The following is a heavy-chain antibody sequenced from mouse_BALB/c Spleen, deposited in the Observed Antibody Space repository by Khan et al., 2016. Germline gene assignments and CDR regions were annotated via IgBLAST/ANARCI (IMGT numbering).Heavy chain of an antibody. V-gene: IGHV3-2*02. CDR2: ISYSGST. Sequence: EVQLQESGPGLVKPSQSLSLTCTVTVYSITSDYAWNWIRQFPGNKLEWMGYISYSGSTSYNPSLKSRISITRDTSKNQFFLQLNSVTTEDTATYYCARLYGNYWYFDVWGAGTTVTVSS. CDR1: VYSITSDYA. J-gene: IGHJ1*01. CDR3: ARLYGNYWYFDV. D-gene: IGHD2-10*02.